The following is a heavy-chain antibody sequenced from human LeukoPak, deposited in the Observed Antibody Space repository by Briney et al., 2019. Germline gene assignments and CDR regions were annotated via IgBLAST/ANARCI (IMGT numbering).Heavy chain of an antibody. Sequence: TLSLTCTVSGGSISSGSSYWSWIRQPAGKGLEWIGLIYTSGRTNYSPSLKSRVTISLDTSKNLYSLKLSSVTAADTAVYYCASPEGYWGQGTLVTVSS. CDR1: GGSISSGSSY. CDR2: IYTSGRT. V-gene: IGHV4-61*02. J-gene: IGHJ4*02. CDR3: ASPEGY.